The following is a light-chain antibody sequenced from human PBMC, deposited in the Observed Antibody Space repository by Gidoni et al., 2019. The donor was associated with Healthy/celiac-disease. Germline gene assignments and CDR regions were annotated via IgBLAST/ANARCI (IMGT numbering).Light chain of an antibody. Sequence: SYELTQPPSVSVSPGQTASITCSGEKLGDKYACWYQQTPGQSPVLVIYQDSKRPSGIPERFSGSNSGNTATLTISGTQAMDEADYYCQAWDSSTAVFGGGTKLTVL. CDR1: KLGDKY. V-gene: IGLV3-1*01. CDR2: QDS. CDR3: QAWDSSTAV. J-gene: IGLJ3*02.